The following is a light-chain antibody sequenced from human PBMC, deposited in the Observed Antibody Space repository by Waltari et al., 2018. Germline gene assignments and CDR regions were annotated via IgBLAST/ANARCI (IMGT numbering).Light chain of an antibody. CDR1: QCFSSSY. CDR2: GAS. V-gene: IGKV3-20*01. CDR3: QQYGNSSWT. J-gene: IGKJ1*01. Sequence: EIVLTQSPGTLSLSPGDRATLSCRASQCFSSSYLAWYHQNPGQAPKLLIYGASNRATGVPDRFSGSGSGTDFTLTISRLESEDFAVYYCQQYGNSSWTFGQGTKVEIK.